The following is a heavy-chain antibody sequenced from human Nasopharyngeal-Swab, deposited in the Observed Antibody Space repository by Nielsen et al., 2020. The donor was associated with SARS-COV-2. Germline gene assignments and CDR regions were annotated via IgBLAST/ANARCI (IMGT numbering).Heavy chain of an antibody. V-gene: IGHV3-9*01. Sequence: GGSLRLSCVASGFTYDGYAMHWVRQAPGKGLEWVSGITWNSGVAYTDSVKGRFTISRDNARNSLYLQMNSLRTEDTAFYYCTKGRADYSNPSFDNWGQGTLVTVSS. D-gene: IGHD4-11*01. CDR1: GFTYDGYA. CDR3: TKGRADYSNPSFDN. CDR2: ITWNSGV. J-gene: IGHJ4*02.